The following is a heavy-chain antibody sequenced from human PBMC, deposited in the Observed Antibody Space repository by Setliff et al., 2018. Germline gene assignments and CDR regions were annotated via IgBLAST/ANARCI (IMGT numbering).Heavy chain of an antibody. CDR1: GYMFTTYG. V-gene: IGHV1-2*02. CDR2: INPNNGDT. Sequence: ASVKVSCKTSGYMFTTYGISWVRQAPGQGLEWMGWINPNNGDTKSAQKFQGRLTMTRDTSISTAYMELSSLRSDDTAVYYCARQPMDTIMVTFDYWGQGILVTVSS. J-gene: IGHJ4*02. D-gene: IGHD5-12*01. CDR3: ARQPMDTIMVTFDY.